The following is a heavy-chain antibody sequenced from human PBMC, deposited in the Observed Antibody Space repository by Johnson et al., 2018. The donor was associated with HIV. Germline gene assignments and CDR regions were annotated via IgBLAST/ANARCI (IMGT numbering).Heavy chain of an antibody. CDR3: ARDQAGTTDDAFDI. CDR2: ISSSGSTI. V-gene: IGHV3-48*04. Sequence: MQLVESGGGVVQPGRSLKLSCAASEFTFSNYAMHWVRQAPGKGLEWVSYISSSGSTIYYADSVKGRFTISRDNAKNSLYLQMNSLRAEDTAVYYCARDQAGTTDDAFDIWGQGTMVTVSS. CDR1: EFTFSNYA. D-gene: IGHD1-7*01. J-gene: IGHJ3*02.